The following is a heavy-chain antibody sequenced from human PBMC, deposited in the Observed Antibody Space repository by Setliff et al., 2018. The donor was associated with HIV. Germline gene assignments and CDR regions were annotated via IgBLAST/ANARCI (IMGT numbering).Heavy chain of an antibody. V-gene: IGHV1-69*16. D-gene: IGHD3-10*01. CDR3: ARGKGVGGVIITGGLDV. CDR1: GGTFNTYT. CDR2: IIPFTGTT. J-gene: IGHJ6*02. Sequence: ASVKVSCKASGGTFNTYTITWVRQAPGQGLEWMGGIIPFTGTTNYALKFHDRVTMTRDTSITTLYMELSSLTSEDTAVYYCARGKGVGGVIITGGLDVWGQGTTVTVSS.